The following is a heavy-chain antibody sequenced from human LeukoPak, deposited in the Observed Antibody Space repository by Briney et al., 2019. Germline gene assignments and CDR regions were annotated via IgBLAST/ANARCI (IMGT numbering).Heavy chain of an antibody. V-gene: IGHV3-33*01. Sequence: GRSQRLSCAASGFTFSSYGMPWVRQAPGKGLEWVAVIWYDGSNKYYADSVKGRFTISRDNSKNTLYLQMNSLRAEDTAVYYCARSDYGDYVFGVIDYWGQGTLVTVSS. D-gene: IGHD4-17*01. J-gene: IGHJ4*02. CDR1: GFTFSSYG. CDR3: ARSDYGDYVFGVIDY. CDR2: IWYDGSNK.